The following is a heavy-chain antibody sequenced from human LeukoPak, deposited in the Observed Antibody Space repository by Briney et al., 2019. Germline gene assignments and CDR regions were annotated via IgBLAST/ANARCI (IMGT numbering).Heavy chain of an antibody. CDR3: AKGVGTNKGGYYFDY. V-gene: IGHV3-53*01. CDR2: IYRSGDT. J-gene: IGHJ4*02. D-gene: IGHD1-26*01. CDR1: GFTVSTNY. Sequence: GGSLRLSCAASGFTVSTNYMSWVRQAPGKGPEWISIIYRSGDTYYADSVKGRFTISRDSSKNTLYLQMNSLRAEDTAVYYCAKGVGTNKGGYYFDYWGQGTPVTVSS.